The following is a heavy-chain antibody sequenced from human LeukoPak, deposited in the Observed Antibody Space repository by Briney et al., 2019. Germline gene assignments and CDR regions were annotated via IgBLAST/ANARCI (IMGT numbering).Heavy chain of an antibody. Sequence: SETLSLTCAVYGGSLSGYYWSWIRQPPGKGLEWIGEINHSGSTNYNPSLKSRVTISVDTSKNQFSLKLSSVTAADTAVYYCARARPLYSGSYYGPSPNNWFDPWGQGTLVTVSS. CDR3: ARARPLYSGSYYGPSPNNWFDP. D-gene: IGHD1-26*01. V-gene: IGHV4-34*01. CDR2: INHSGST. J-gene: IGHJ5*02. CDR1: GGSLSGYY.